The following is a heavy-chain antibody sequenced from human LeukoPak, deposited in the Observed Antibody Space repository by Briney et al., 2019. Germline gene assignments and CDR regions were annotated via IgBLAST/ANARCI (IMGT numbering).Heavy chain of an antibody. V-gene: IGHV3-23*01. D-gene: IGHD3-22*01. Sequence: PGGSLRLSCAASGFTFSSYAMSWVRQAPGKWLEWVSAISGSGGSTYYADSVKGRFTISRDNSKNTLYLQMNSLRTEDTAVYYCATCPLNSRISMSGYYDYWGQGTLVTVSS. J-gene: IGHJ4*02. CDR3: ATCPLNSRISMSGYYDY. CDR1: GFTFSSYA. CDR2: ISGSGGST.